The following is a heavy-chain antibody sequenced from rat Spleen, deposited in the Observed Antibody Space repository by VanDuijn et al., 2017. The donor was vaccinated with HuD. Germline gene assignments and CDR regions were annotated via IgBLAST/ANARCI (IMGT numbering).Heavy chain of an antibody. V-gene: IGHV5-20*01. Sequence: EVQLVESDGGLVQPGRSLKLSCATSGFTFSDYYMAWVRQAPTKGLDWVATISYDGSTTYYRDSVRARFTISRDNAKSTLYLQMDSLRSEDTATYYCTTGDYGYTRLFAYWGQGTLVTVSS. CDR3: TTGDYGYTRLFAY. CDR1: GFTFSDYY. D-gene: IGHD1-6*01. J-gene: IGHJ3*01. CDR2: ISYDGSTT.